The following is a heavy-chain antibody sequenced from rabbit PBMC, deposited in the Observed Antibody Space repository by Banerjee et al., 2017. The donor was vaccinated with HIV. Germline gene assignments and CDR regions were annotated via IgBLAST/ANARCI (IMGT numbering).Heavy chain of an antibody. V-gene: IGHV1S40*01. CDR1: GFAFSGTNY. CDR2: IYIGSLDLT. Sequence: QSLEESGGDLVKPEGSLTLTCTASGFAFSGTNYMCWVRQPPGKGLEWIGCIYIGSLDLTFYANWAKGRFTISKTSSTTVTLQMPSLTAADTATYFCARDIDGSRPYFGLWGPGTLVTVS. D-gene: IGHD5-1*01. CDR3: ARDIDGSRPYFGL. J-gene: IGHJ4*01.